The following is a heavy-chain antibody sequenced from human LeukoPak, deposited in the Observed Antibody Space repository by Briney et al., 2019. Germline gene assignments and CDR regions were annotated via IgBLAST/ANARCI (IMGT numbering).Heavy chain of an antibody. CDR2: ISSSSSYI. CDR1: GFTFSNYW. CDR3: ARGTYGDYDY. V-gene: IGHV3-21*01. J-gene: IGHJ4*02. Sequence: GSLRLSCAASGFTFSNYWMGWVRQAPGKGLEWVSSISSSSSYIYYADSVKGRFTISRDNAKNSLYLQMNSLRAEDTAVYYCARGTYGDYDYWGQGTLVTVSS. D-gene: IGHD4-17*01.